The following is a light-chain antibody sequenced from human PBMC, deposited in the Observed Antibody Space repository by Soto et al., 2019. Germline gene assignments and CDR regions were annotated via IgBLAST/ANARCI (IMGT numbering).Light chain of an antibody. CDR1: SSNIGSNS. J-gene: IGLJ2*01. Sequence: QSVLTQPPSASGTPGQRVTISCSGSSSNIGSNSVHWYQQLPGTAPTLLIYSNSQRPSGVPERISGSKSGTSASLAISGLRSEDEADYYCAAWDDSLSGVVFGGGTKLTVL. CDR2: SNS. CDR3: AAWDDSLSGVV. V-gene: IGLV1-47*01.